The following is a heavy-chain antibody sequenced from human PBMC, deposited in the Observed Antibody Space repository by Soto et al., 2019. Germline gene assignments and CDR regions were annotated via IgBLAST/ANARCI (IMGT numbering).Heavy chain of an antibody. D-gene: IGHD2-8*01. J-gene: IGHJ5*02. CDR2: ISYDGSNK. CDR1: GFTFSSYG. CDR3: AMGVQGANWFDP. Sequence: GGSLRLSCAASGFTFSSYGMHWVRQAPGKGLEWVAVISYDGSNKYYADSVKGRFTISRDNSKNTLYLQMNSLRAEDTAVYYCAMGVQGANWFDPWGQGTLVTVSS. V-gene: IGHV3-30*03.